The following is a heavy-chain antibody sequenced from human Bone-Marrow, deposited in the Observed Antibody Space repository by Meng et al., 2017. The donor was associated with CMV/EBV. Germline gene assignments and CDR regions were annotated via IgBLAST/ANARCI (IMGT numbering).Heavy chain of an antibody. J-gene: IGHJ6*02. CDR2: MNPNSGNT. Sequence: ASVKVSCKASGYTFTTYDINWVRQATGQGLEWMGWMNPNSGNTGYAQKFQGRVTMTRVTSISTAYMELSRLRSDDTAVYYCARDGIVVVPAAIQGSNYYYYGMDVWGQGTTVTVSS. CDR3: ARDGIVVVPAAIQGSNYYYYGMDV. CDR1: GYTFTTYD. V-gene: IGHV1-8*01. D-gene: IGHD2-2*02.